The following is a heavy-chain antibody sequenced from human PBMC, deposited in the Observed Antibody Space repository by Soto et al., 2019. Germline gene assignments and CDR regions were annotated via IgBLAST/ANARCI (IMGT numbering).Heavy chain of an antibody. V-gene: IGHV5-51*01. CDR2: IYPGDSDT. CDR3: ARLGGYCISTSCSYYYYYYGMDV. J-gene: IGHJ6*02. Sequence: GESLKISCKGSGYTFTIYWIGWVRQMPGKGLEWMGIIYPGDSDTRYSPSFQGQVTISADKSISTAYLQWSSLKASDTAMYYCARLGGYCISTSCSYYYYYYGMDVWGQGTTVTVSS. CDR1: GYTFTIYW. D-gene: IGHD2-2*03.